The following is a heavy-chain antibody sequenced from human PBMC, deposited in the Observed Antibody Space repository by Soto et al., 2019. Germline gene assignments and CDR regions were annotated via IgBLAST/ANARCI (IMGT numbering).Heavy chain of an antibody. CDR3: AGRGHPRGQFITDY. V-gene: IGHV4-4*02. Sequence: PSETLSLTCAVSGGSISNDFCWTWVRQPPGTGLEWIGEVYHTVSAAYSTSLKSRVTISVDKSKNQFSLKLNSVTAADTAVYHCAGRGHPRGQFITDYLGQ. CDR2: VYHTVSA. CDR1: GGSISNDFC. D-gene: IGHD3-10*01. J-gene: IGHJ4*02.